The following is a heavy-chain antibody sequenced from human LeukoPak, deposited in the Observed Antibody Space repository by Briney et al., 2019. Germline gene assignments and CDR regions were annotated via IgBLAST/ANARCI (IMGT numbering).Heavy chain of an antibody. V-gene: IGHV4-59*12. D-gene: IGHD3-10*01. J-gene: IGHJ4*02. CDR2: IYYSGST. Sequence: SSETLSLTCTVSGGSISSYYWSWIRQPPGKGLEWIGYIYYSGSTNYNPSLKSRVTISVDTSKNQFSLKLSSVTAADTAVYYCARDYVRRGVRGAPGYWGQGTLVTVSS. CDR3: ARDYVRRGVRGAPGY. CDR1: GGSISSYY.